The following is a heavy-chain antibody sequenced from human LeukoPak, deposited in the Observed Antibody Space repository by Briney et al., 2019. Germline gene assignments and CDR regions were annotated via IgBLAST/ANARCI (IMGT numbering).Heavy chain of an antibody. J-gene: IGHJ5*02. CDR1: GYTFTSYD. CDR2: MNPNSGNT. V-gene: IGHV1-8*01. Sequence: ASVKVSCKASGYTFTSYDINWVRQATGQGLEWMGWMNPNSGNTGYAQKVQGRVTMTTDTSTNTAYMELRSLRSDDTAVYYCARRASPLVIREDWFDPWGQGTLVTVSS. D-gene: IGHD3-22*01. CDR3: ARRASPLVIREDWFDP.